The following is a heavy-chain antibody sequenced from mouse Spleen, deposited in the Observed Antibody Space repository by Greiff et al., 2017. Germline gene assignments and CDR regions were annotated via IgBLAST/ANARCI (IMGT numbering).Heavy chain of an antibody. CDR3: AREDDYGGY. V-gene: IGHV1-61*01. CDR1: GYTFTSYW. Sequence: VQLQQPGAELVRPGSSVKLSCKASGYTFTSYWMDWVKQRPGQGLEWIGNIYPSDSETHYNQKFKDKATLTVDKSSSTAYMQLSSLTSEDSAVYYCAREDDYGGYWGQGTTLTVSS. J-gene: IGHJ2*01. CDR2: IYPSDSET. D-gene: IGHD2-4*01.